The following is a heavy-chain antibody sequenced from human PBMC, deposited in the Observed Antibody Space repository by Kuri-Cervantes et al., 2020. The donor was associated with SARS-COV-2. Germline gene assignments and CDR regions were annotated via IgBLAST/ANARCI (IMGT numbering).Heavy chain of an antibody. CDR3: ARDWRGSYLSYYFDY. Sequence: GESLKISCAASGFTFSSCNMNWVRQAPGKGLEWVSYISSSGSTIYYADSVKGRFTISRDNAKNSLYLQMNSLRAEDTAVYYCARDWRGSYLSYYFDYWGQGTLVTVSS. V-gene: IGHV3-48*04. J-gene: IGHJ4*02. D-gene: IGHD3-16*02. CDR1: GFTFSSCN. CDR2: ISSSGSTI.